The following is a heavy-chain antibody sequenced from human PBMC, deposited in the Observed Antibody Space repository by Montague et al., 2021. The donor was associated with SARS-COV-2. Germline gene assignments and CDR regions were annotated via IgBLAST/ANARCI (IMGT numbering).Heavy chain of an antibody. CDR1: GVSISSSSFY. V-gene: IGHV4-39*01. D-gene: IGHD6-13*01. CDR3: ARVGRQQLVRLSGMDV. Sequence: SETQSLTCNVSGVSISSSSFYWGWIRQPPGNGLEWIGRIYYTESTYYNPSLKSRVTISLDTSKNQFSLKLASVTAADTAMYYCARVGRQQLVRLSGMDVWGQGTTVTVSS. CDR2: IYYTEST. J-gene: IGHJ6*02.